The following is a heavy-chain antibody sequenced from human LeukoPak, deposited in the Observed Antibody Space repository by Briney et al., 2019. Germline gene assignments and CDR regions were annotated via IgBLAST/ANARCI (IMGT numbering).Heavy chain of an antibody. CDR3: ARNLRFLEWDNWFDP. D-gene: IGHD3-3*01. V-gene: IGHV3-21*01. J-gene: IGHJ5*02. CDR2: ISSSSYI. Sequence: GGSLRLSCAASGFTFSSYSMNWVRQAPGKGLEWVSSISSSSYIYYADSVKGRFTIPRDNAKNSLYLQMNSLRAEDTAVYYCARNLRFLEWDNWFDPWGQGTLVTVSS. CDR1: GFTFSSYS.